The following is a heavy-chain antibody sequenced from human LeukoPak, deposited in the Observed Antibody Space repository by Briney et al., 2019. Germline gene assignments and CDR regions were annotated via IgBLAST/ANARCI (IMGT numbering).Heavy chain of an antibody. CDR1: GGXISSSSYC. J-gene: IGHJ4*02. Sequence: SETLSLTCTVSGGXISSSSYCWGWIRQPPGKGLEWIGNIYYSGSTYYNPSLKSRVTISVDTSKNQFSLKLSSVTAADTAVYSCARLAASCSSSSCSFDYWGQGTLVTVSS. CDR2: IYYSGST. V-gene: IGHV4-39*01. D-gene: IGHD2-2*01. CDR3: ARLAASCSSSSCSFDY.